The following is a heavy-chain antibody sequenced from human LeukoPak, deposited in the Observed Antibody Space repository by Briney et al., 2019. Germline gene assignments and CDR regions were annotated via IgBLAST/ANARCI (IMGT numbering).Heavy chain of an antibody. CDR2: IKQDGSEK. J-gene: IGHJ3*02. Sequence: GGSLRLSCAASGFTFSSYWMSWVRQAPGKGLEWVANIKQDGSEKYYVDSVKGRFTISRDNAKNSLYLQMNSLRAEDTAVYYCARVVDFWSGYFDAFDIWGPGTMVTVSS. V-gene: IGHV3-7*01. CDR1: GFTFSSYW. CDR3: ARVVDFWSGYFDAFDI. D-gene: IGHD3-3*01.